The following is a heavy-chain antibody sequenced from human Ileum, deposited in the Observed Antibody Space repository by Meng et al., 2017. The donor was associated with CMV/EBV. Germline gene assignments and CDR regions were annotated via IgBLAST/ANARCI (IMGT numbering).Heavy chain of an antibody. V-gene: IGHV2-5*02. CDR2: IYRGDDK. CDR1: GFSPRTSGEG. J-gene: IGHJ4*02. D-gene: IGHD1-26*01. CDR3: AHFVGGYYPSRPDY. Sequence: QITLKESGPTLVKPPQTITLTCSFSGFSPRTSGEGVGWIRQPPGKALEWLALIYRGDDKRYSPSLNSRLTIAKDTSKNEVVLTLTNMGPIDTGTYYCAHFVGGYYPSRPDYWGQGTLVTVSS.